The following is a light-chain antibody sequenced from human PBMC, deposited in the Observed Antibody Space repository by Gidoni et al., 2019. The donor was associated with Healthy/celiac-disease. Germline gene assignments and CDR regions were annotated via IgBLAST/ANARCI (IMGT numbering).Light chain of an antibody. J-gene: IGLJ2*01. CDR1: SSNIGAGYD. V-gene: IGLV1-40*01. CDR2: GNS. CDR3: QSYDSSLSGPVV. Sequence: QSVFTQPPSVSGAPGQRVPISCTGSSSNIGAGYDVHWYQQLPGTAPKLLIYGNSNRPSGVPDRFSGSKSGTSASLAITGLQAEDEADYYCQSYDSSLSGPVVFGGGTKLT.